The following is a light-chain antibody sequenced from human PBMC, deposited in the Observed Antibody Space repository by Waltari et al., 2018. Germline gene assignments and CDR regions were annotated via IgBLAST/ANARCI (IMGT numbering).Light chain of an antibody. V-gene: IGLV1-44*01. CDR2: GVN. CDR1: DSNIGSNT. Sequence: QSVLTQPPSVSATPGQRVTISCSGGDSNIGSNTVNWYQQLPGTAPKLLVFGVNERPSGVPHRCSGSKSGTSASLAISGRQSEDEADYYCASWDDSLNDWVFGGGTKLTVL. CDR3: ASWDDSLNDWV. J-gene: IGLJ3*02.